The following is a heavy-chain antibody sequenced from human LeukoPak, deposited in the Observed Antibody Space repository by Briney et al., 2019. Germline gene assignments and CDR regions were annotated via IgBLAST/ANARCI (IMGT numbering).Heavy chain of an antibody. D-gene: IGHD2/OR15-2a*01. V-gene: IGHV3-49*04. CDR3: ARDGREYSDYGMGV. CDR2: IRRETNGGTT. J-gene: IGHJ6*02. Sequence: PGGSLRLSCAASGFTFDDYAMHWVRQAPGKGLEWVSFIRRETNGGTTEYAASVKGRFSMSRDDSKSIAYLQMNSLKAEDTAVYFCARDGREYSDYGMGVWGQGTTVIVSS. CDR1: GFTFDDYA.